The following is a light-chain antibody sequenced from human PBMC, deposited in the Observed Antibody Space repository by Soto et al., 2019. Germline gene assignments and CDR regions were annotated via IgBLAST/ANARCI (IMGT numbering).Light chain of an antibody. Sequence: QSALTQPASVSGSPGQSISISCTGTSSDVGAYNYVYWYQHHPGKAPKLLIYEVNNRPSGVSDRFSGSKSGNTASLTISGLQAEDEGDYYCNSYTSSSTYVFGTGTKVTVL. CDR3: NSYTSSSTYV. V-gene: IGLV2-14*01. CDR1: SSDVGAYNY. CDR2: EVN. J-gene: IGLJ1*01.